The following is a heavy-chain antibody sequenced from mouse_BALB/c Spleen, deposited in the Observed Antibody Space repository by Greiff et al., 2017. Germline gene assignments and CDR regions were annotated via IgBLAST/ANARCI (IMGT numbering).Heavy chain of an antibody. CDR2: ISSGSSTI. CDR3: ARSVYGSSYNWYFDV. CDR1: GFTFSSFG. Sequence: EVKLMESGGGLVQPGGSRKLSCAASGFTFSSFGMHWVRQAPEKGLEWVAYISSGSSTIYYADTVKGRFTISRDNPKNTLFLQMTSLRSEDTAMYYCARSVYGSSYNWYFDVWGAGTTVTVSS. D-gene: IGHD1-1*01. V-gene: IGHV5-17*02. J-gene: IGHJ1*01.